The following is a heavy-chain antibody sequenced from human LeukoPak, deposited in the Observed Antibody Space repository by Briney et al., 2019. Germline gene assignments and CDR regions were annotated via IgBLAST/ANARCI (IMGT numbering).Heavy chain of an antibody. CDR1: GYTFTSYY. Sequence: ASVKVSCKASGYTFTSYYIHWVRQAPGQGLEWMGTINPSGGSTSYAQNFQGRVTMTRDTSTSTVYMELSSLRSEDTVVYYCARPYSYCSSSSCYLHAFHIWGQGTLVTVSS. J-gene: IGHJ3*02. V-gene: IGHV1-46*01. CDR2: INPSGGST. D-gene: IGHD2-2*01. CDR3: ARPYSYCSSSSCYLHAFHI.